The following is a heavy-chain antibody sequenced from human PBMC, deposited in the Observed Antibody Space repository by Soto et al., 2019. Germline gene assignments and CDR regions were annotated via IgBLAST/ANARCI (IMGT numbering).Heavy chain of an antibody. D-gene: IGHD3-3*02. CDR2: ISYDGSNK. CDR1: GFTFSSYA. CDR3: ARDSSSTFDY. V-gene: IGHV3-30-3*01. Sequence: GGSLRLSCAASGFTFSSYAMHWVRQAPGKGLEWVAVISYDGSNKYYADSVKGRFTISRDNSKNTLYLQMNSLRAEDTAVYYCARDSSSTFDYWGQGTLVTVSS. J-gene: IGHJ4*02.